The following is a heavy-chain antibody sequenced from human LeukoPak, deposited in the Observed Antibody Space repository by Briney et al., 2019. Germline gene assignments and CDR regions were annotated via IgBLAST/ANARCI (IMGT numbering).Heavy chain of an antibody. V-gene: IGHV1-8*01. CDR3: ARGPRGDSYYYYMDV. Sequence: ASVKVSCKASGYTFTSYDINWARQPTGQGLEWMGWMNPNSGNTGYAQKFQGRVTMTRNTSISTAYMELSSLRYEDTAVYYCARGPRGDSYYYYMDVWGKGTTVTVSS. CDR2: MNPNSGNT. J-gene: IGHJ6*03. CDR1: GYTFTSYD. D-gene: IGHD2-21*02.